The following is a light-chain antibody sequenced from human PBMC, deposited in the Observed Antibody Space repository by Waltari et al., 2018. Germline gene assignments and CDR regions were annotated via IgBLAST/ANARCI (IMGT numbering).Light chain of an antibody. J-gene: IGKJ1*01. CDR1: QSVGSN. Sequence: ELVMTQSPATLSVSPGERATLSCRASQSVGSNLCWYQRKLGQAPRLLIYGASTRATGIPARVSGSGSGTEFTLTISSLQSEDFAVEYCQHYNNCTPPWTFGHGTKVDIK. CDR2: GAS. CDR3: QHYNNCTPPWT. V-gene: IGKV3-15*01.